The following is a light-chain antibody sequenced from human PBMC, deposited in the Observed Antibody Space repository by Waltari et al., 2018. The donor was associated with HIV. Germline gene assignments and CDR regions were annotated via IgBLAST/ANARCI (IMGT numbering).Light chain of an antibody. CDR3: QQYVDSSRAWT. CDR1: QSISSSY. Sequence: EIVLTQSPGTLSLSPGERATLSCRASQSISSSYLTWYQQKRGQAPRLLIYGASTRATGIPDRFSGSGSGTDFTLTISRLEPEDSAVYWCQQYVDSSRAWTFGQGTKVEIK. CDR2: GAS. J-gene: IGKJ1*01. V-gene: IGKV3-20*01.